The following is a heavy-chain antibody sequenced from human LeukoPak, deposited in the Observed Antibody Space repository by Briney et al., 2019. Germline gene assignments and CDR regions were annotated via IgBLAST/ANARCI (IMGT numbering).Heavy chain of an antibody. V-gene: IGHV1-58*02. J-gene: IGHJ3*02. CDR2: IVVGSGNT. CDR1: GFTFTSSA. D-gene: IGHD7-27*01. Sequence: GASVKVSCKASGFTFTSSAMQWVRQARGQRLEWIGWIVVGSGNTNYAQKFQERVTITRDMSTSTAYMELSSLRSEDTAVYYCAAGAEPGDDAFDIWGQGTMVTVSS. CDR3: AAGAEPGDDAFDI.